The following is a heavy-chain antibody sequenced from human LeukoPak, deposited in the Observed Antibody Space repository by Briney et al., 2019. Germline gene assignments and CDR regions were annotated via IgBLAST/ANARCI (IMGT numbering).Heavy chain of an antibody. J-gene: IGHJ4*02. CDR1: GFTFSSYG. CDR2: ISYDGSNK. Sequence: GGSLRLSCAASGFTFSSYGMHWVRQAPGKGLEWVAVISYDGSNKYYADSVKGRFTISRDNSKNTLYLQMNSLRAEDTAVYYCAKGELRSAIPPFFYWGQGTLVTVSS. D-gene: IGHD1-7*01. V-gene: IGHV3-30*18. CDR3: AKGELRSAIPPFFY.